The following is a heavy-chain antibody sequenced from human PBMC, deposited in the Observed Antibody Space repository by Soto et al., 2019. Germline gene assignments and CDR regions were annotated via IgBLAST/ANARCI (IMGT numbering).Heavy chain of an antibody. D-gene: IGHD6-6*01. V-gene: IGHV5-51*01. Sequence: PGESLKISCKGSGYSFTSYWIGWVRQMPGKGLEWMGIIYPGESDTRYSPSFQGQVTISADKSISTAYLQWSSLKASDTAMYYCARRGIAAREYYYYYGMDVWGQGTTVTVSS. J-gene: IGHJ6*02. CDR1: GYSFTSYW. CDR3: ARRGIAAREYYYYYGMDV. CDR2: IYPGESDT.